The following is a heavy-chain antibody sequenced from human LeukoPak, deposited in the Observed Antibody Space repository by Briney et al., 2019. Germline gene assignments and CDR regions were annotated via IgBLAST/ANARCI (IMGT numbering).Heavy chain of an antibody. J-gene: IGHJ6*02. CDR3: ARDYYGMDV. Sequence: GGSLRLSCAASGFTFRSHSMSWVRQGPGKGLECVSYISSTSGTIYYEDSVKGRFTISRDNAKNSLYLQMNSLREEDTAVYYCARDYYGMDVWGQGTTVTVSS. CDR2: ISSTSGTI. V-gene: IGHV3-48*02. CDR1: GFTFRSHS.